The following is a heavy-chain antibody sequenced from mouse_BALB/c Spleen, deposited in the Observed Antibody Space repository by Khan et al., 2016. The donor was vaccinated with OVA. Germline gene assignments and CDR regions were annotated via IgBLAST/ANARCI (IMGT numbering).Heavy chain of an antibody. V-gene: IGHV1-4*01. D-gene: IGHD2-14*01. CDR2: ITPRSVYT. Sequence: QVQLKQSGAELSRPGASVKMSCKASGYTFTSNTMHWVKQRPGQGLEGIGTITPRSVYTIYSQKFTDKAPLTADISSSTAYMQLSSLTSDDSEVYYCARRTTGYAMDYWGQGTSVTVSS. J-gene: IGHJ4*01. CDR3: ARRTTGYAMDY. CDR1: GYTFTSNT.